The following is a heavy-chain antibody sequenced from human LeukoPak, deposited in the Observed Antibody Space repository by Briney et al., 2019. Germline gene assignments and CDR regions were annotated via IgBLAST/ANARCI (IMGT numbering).Heavy chain of an antibody. Sequence: SETLSLTCTVSGGSISSYYWSWIRQPPGKGLEWIGYIYTSGSTNYNPSLKSRVTISVDTSKNQFSLKLSSVTAADTAVYYCARLTYYDSSGYYYFDYWGQGTLVTVSS. D-gene: IGHD3-22*01. J-gene: IGHJ4*02. V-gene: IGHV4-4*09. CDR3: ARLTYYDSSGYYYFDY. CDR1: GGSISSYY. CDR2: IYTSGST.